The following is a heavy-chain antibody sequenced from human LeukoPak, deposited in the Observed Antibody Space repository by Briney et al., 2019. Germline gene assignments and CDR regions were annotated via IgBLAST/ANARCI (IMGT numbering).Heavy chain of an antibody. CDR3: ARERFSSSWTGGSTPGY. CDR1: GFTLSSYS. Sequence: GGSLRLSCAASGFTLSSYSMNWVRQAPGKGLEGVSYISSSSSTIYYADSVKGRFTISRDNAKNSLYLQMESLRVEDTALYHCARERFSSSWTGGSTPGYWGQGALVTVSS. CDR2: ISSSSSTI. V-gene: IGHV3-48*01. D-gene: IGHD6-13*01. J-gene: IGHJ4*02.